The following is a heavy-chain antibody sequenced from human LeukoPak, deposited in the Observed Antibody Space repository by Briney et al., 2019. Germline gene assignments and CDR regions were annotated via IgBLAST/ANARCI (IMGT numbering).Heavy chain of an antibody. CDR3: VRGYSFGPYGMDV. Sequence: GGSLRLSCSASGFPLSSYAMHWVRQAPGKGLEYVSAISDSGGSTYYADSVKGRFTISRDNSKNTLYLQMSSLRAEDAAVYLCVRGYSFGPYGMDVWGQGTTVTVSS. CDR2: ISDSGGST. D-gene: IGHD2-15*01. CDR1: GFPLSSYA. J-gene: IGHJ6*02. V-gene: IGHV3-64D*09.